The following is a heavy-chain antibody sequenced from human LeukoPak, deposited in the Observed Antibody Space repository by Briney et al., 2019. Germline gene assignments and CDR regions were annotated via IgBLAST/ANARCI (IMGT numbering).Heavy chain of an antibody. CDR2: IYYSGST. V-gene: IGHV4-39*01. D-gene: IGHD2-2*02. Sequence: PSETLSLTCTVSGGSISSSSYYWGWIRQPPGKGLEWIGSIYYSGSTYYNPSLKSRVTISVDTSKNQFSLKLSSVTAADTAVYYCARRSRDTHGAFDIWGQGTMVTVSS. J-gene: IGHJ3*02. CDR1: GGSISSSSYY. CDR3: ARRSRDTHGAFDI.